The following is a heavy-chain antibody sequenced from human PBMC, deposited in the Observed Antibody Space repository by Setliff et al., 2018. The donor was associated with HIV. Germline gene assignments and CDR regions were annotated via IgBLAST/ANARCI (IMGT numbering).Heavy chain of an antibody. CDR2: VYTTGGT. CDR3: ARAPTGVTNAFDI. J-gene: IGHJ3*02. CDR1: GGSISSGIYY. Sequence: SETLSLTCTVSGGSISSGIYYWIWIRQPAGKGLEWIEHVYTTGGTNYNPSLESRLTISVDTSRNQFSLRLSSVTAADTAVYYCARAPTGVTNAFDIWGQGTMVTVSS. V-gene: IGHV4-61*09. D-gene: IGHD2-8*02.